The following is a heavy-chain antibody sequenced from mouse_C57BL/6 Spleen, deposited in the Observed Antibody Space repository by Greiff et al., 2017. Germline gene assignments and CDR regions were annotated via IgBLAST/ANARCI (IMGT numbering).Heavy chain of an antibody. CDR1: GYTFTSYW. V-gene: IGHV1-69*01. J-gene: IGHJ1*03. Sequence: VQLQQPGAELVMPGASVKLSCKASGYTFTSYWMHWVKQRPGQGLEWIGEIDPSDSYNNYHQKLKGQSTLTVDKSSSTAYMQLSILTSEDSACYYCARSLYYYGSSRNWYFDVWGTGTTVTVSS. D-gene: IGHD1-1*01. CDR2: IDPSDSYN. CDR3: ARSLYYYGSSRNWYFDV.